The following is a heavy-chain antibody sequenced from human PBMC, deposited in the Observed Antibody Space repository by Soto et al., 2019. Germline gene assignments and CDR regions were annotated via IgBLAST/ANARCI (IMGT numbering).Heavy chain of an antibody. D-gene: IGHD3-9*01. CDR3: ARDQYYDILTGYPFDY. V-gene: IGHV3-33*01. J-gene: IGHJ4*02. CDR1: GFTFSSYG. CDR2: IWYDGSNK. Sequence: QVQLVESGGGVVQPGRSLRLSCAASGFTFSSYGMHWVRQAPGKGLEWVAVIWYDGSNKYYADSVKGRFTISRDNSKKTLYLQMNSLRAEDTAVYYCARDQYYDILTGYPFDYWGQGTLVTVSS.